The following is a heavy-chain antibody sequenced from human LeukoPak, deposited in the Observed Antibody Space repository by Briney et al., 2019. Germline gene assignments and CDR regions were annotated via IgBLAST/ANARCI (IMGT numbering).Heavy chain of an antibody. Sequence: SETLSLTCTVSGGSINSGDYYWGWIRQPPGKGLEWIGSIYYSGNTYYNPSLKSRVTISVDTSKNQFSLKLSSVTAADTAVYYCARGPSLTGYYILPFFDYWGQGTLVTVSS. CDR2: IYYSGNT. V-gene: IGHV4-39*01. J-gene: IGHJ4*02. CDR3: ARGPSLTGYYILPFFDY. CDR1: GGSINSGDYY. D-gene: IGHD3-9*01.